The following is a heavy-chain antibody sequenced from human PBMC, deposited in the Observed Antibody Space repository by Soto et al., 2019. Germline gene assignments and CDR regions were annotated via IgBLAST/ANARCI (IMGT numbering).Heavy chain of an antibody. J-gene: IGHJ4*02. V-gene: IGHV3-23*01. CDR3: AKDKGAGDYFDY. CDR1: GFTFSSYA. D-gene: IGHD3-10*01. CDR2: ISGSGGST. Sequence: EVQLLESGGGLVQPGGSLRLSCAASGFTFSSYAMSWVRQAPGKGLEWVSAISGSGGSTYYADSVKGRFTISRDNSKNTLYLQMNSLRDEDTDVYYCAKDKGAGDYFDYWGQGTLVTVSS.